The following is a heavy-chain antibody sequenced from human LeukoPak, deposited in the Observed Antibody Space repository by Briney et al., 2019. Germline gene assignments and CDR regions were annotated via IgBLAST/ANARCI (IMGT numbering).Heavy chain of an antibody. CDR3: ATGRYFDWFAFDY. Sequence: VASVKVSCKVSGYTLTELSMHWVRQAPGKGLEWMGGFDPEDGETIYAQKFQGRVTMTEDASTDTAYMELSSLRSEDTAVYYCATGRYFDWFAFDYWGQGTLVTVSS. V-gene: IGHV1-24*01. CDR1: GYTLTELS. J-gene: IGHJ4*02. CDR2: FDPEDGET. D-gene: IGHD3-9*01.